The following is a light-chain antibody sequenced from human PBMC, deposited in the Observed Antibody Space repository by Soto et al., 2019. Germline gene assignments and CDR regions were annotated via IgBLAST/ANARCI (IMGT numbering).Light chain of an antibody. CDR1: QDISSW. Sequence: DILMTQSPSSVSASVGDRVTIACRASQDISSWLAWYQQTPGRVPKLLIYATSKLQPGVPTRFSGSGSGTNFTLTIRSLHPADFATYYCQQANSFPITFGQGTRLDIK. CDR3: QQANSFPIT. J-gene: IGKJ5*01. V-gene: IGKV1-12*01. CDR2: ATS.